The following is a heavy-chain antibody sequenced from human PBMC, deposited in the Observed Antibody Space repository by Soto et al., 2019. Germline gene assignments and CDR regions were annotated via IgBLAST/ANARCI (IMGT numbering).Heavy chain of an antibody. J-gene: IGHJ6*02. CDR3: ARVILRTATTFGYYYYYGMDV. CDR2: INSSSSYI. V-gene: IGHV3-21*01. D-gene: IGHD4-17*01. CDR1: GFTFSSYA. Sequence: GGSLRLSCAASGFTFSSYAMGWVRQAPGTGLEWVSFINSSSSYIYHADSVKGRFTISRDNAKNSLYLQMNSLRAEDTAVYYCARVILRTATTFGYYYYYGMDVWGQGTTVTVSS.